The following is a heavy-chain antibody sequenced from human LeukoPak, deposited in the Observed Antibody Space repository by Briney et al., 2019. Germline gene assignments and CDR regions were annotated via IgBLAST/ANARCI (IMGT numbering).Heavy chain of an antibody. J-gene: IGHJ6*02. Sequence: SETLSLTCSVSGASISSYYWSWIRQPPGKGLEWIGYIYNSGSTIYNPSLRSRATILVDTSKNQFSLKLSAVTAADTAVYYCAGTEHYYFYYGMDVWGQGTTVTVSS. V-gene: IGHV4-4*09. CDR1: GASISSYY. CDR3: AGTEHYYFYYGMDV. CDR2: IYNSGST.